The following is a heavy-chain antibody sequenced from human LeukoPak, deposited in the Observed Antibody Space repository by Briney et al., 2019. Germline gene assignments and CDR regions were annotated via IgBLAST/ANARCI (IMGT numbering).Heavy chain of an antibody. Sequence: GASVKVSCKASGGTFSSYTISWVRQAPGQGLEWMGRIIPILGIANYAQKFQGRVTITADKSTSTAYMELSSLRSEDTAVYYCARETGVGEYNWFDPWGQGTLVTVSS. V-gene: IGHV1-69*04. CDR1: GGTFSSYT. J-gene: IGHJ5*02. D-gene: IGHD1-1*01. CDR2: IIPILGIA. CDR3: ARETGVGEYNWFDP.